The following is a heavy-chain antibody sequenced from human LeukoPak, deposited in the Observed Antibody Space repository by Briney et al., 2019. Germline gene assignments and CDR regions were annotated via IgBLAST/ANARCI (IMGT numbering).Heavy chain of an antibody. Sequence: SGPTLVNPTQTLTLTCTFSGFSLSTGGVAVGWIRQPPGKALEWLALIYWNNDKRYSPSLKTRLTITKDTPKNQVVLTMTNMDPADTGTYYCAHSIRPLGSSANFDYWGQGTLVTVSS. CDR2: IYWNNDK. J-gene: IGHJ4*02. CDR1: GFSLSTGGVA. CDR3: AHSIRPLGSSANFDY. D-gene: IGHD6-6*01. V-gene: IGHV2-5*01.